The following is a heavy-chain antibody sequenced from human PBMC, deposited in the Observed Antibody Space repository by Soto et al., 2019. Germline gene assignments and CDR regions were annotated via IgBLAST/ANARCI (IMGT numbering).Heavy chain of an antibody. Sequence: EVTLLESVGGLVQPGGSLSLSGAASGFTFSSYAMSWVLHAPGKGLEWVSAIRGSGGSTYYADSAKGRFTISSDNSKNTLYLQMNILRAEDTAVYYCAKDNVVVWVFFDYWGQGTLVTVSS. CDR2: IRGSGGST. CDR1: GFTFSSYA. D-gene: IGHD2-2*01. CDR3: AKDNVVVWVFFDY. J-gene: IGHJ4*02. V-gene: IGHV3-23*01.